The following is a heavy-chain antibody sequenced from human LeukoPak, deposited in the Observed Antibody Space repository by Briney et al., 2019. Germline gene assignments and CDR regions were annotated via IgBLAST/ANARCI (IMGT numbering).Heavy chain of an antibody. CDR3: ARAGWIITSGIDY. J-gene: IGHJ4*02. V-gene: IGHV4-38-2*01. CDR1: GYSISRGYY. D-gene: IGHD3-10*01. Sequence: PSETLSLTCGVSGYSISRGYYWAWIRQPPGKGLEWIGTIYHTGSTYYTPSLGSRVTISVDTSKNEFSLNLNSVTAADTAVYYCARAGWIITSGIDYWGQGALFTVSS. CDR2: IYHTGST.